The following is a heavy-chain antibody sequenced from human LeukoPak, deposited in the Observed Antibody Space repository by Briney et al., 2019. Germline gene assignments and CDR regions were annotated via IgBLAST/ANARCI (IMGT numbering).Heavy chain of an antibody. Sequence: SETLSLTCTVSGGSISSSNYYWGWIRQPPGKGLEWIGSIYYSGSTYYNPSLKSRVTISVDTSKNQFSLKLSSVTAADTAVYYCARHEVVAVVAAFDYWGQGTLVTVSS. D-gene: IGHD2-15*01. CDR2: IYYSGST. CDR1: GGSISSSNYY. J-gene: IGHJ4*02. V-gene: IGHV4-39*01. CDR3: ARHEVVAVVAAFDY.